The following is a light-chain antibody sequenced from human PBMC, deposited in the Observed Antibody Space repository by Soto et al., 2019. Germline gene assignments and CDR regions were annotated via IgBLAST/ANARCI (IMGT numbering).Light chain of an antibody. Sequence: EVVLTQSPGTLSLSPGERATLSCRASQSVSSTYVAWYQKRPGQPPRLIICATSSRATGIPDRFSGSGSGRDFTRTISRLEPEDFAVYYCQEYGGSHLYAFGQGTKLESK. CDR2: ATS. J-gene: IGKJ2*01. CDR1: QSVSSTY. CDR3: QEYGGSHLYA. V-gene: IGKV3-20*01.